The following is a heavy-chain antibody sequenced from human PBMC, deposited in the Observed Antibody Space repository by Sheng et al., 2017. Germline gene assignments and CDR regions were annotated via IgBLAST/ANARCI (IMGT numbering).Heavy chain of an antibody. CDR3: AKDRSYCDSSTCSARGGDY. CDR1: GFTFSSYG. CDR2: IRFDGSHR. D-gene: IGHD2-21*01. V-gene: IGHV3-30*02. Sequence: QVQVVESGGGVVQPGRFLRLSCAASGFTFSSYGMHWVRQAPGKGLEWVAFIRFDGSHRYYADSVKGRFTISRDNSKNTLYLQMDSLRAEDTAVYYCAKDRSYCDSSTCSARGGDYWGQGTLVTV. J-gene: IGHJ4*02.